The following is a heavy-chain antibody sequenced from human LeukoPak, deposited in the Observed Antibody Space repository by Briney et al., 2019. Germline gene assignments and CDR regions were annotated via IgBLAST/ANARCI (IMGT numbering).Heavy chain of an antibody. CDR3: AKDPPNIVVVPAAILGDYYYYMDV. CDR1: GFTFSSYS. V-gene: IGHV3-21*04. J-gene: IGHJ6*03. D-gene: IGHD2-2*02. Sequence: GGSLRLSCAASGFTFSSYSMNWVRQAPGKGLEWVSSVSSSSSYIYYADSVKGRFTISRDNAKNSLYLQMNSLRAEDTAVYYCAKDPPNIVVVPAAILGDYYYYMDVWGKGTTVTVSS. CDR2: VSSSSSYI.